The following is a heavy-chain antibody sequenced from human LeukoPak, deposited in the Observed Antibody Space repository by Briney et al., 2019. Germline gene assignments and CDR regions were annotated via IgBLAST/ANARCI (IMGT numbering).Heavy chain of an antibody. Sequence: PGGSLRLSCAAPGFTFSSYAMSWVRQAPGKGLEWVLGISGSGGSTNYADSVKGRFTISRDNSKNTLYLQMNSLRAEDTAVYYCARNDRYSSSPNYYFDYWGQGTLVTVSS. D-gene: IGHD6-13*01. CDR2: ISGSGGST. J-gene: IGHJ4*02. CDR3: ARNDRYSSSPNYYFDY. CDR1: GFTFSSYA. V-gene: IGHV3-23*01.